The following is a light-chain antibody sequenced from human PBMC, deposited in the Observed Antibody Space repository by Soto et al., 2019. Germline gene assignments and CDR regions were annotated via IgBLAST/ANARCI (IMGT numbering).Light chain of an antibody. CDR2: EVT. J-gene: IGLJ2*01. V-gene: IGLV2-14*01. CDR1: SSDVGGYSY. CDR3: SSYTSSSTLA. Sequence: SALTQPASVSGSPGQSITISCTGTSSDVGGYSYVSWYQQHPGKAPKLMIYEVTNRPSGVSNRFSGSKSGNTASLTISGLQAEDEADYYCSSYTSSSTLAFGGGTKLTVL.